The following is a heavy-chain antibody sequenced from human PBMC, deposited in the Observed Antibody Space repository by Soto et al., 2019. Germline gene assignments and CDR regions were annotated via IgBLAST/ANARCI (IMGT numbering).Heavy chain of an antibody. J-gene: IGHJ6*02. CDR3: AGVHVVVVPAAIDYYYYGMDV. V-gene: IGHV4-59*01. Sequence: SETLSLTCTVSGGSISSYYWSWIRQPPGKGLEWIGYIYYSGSTNYNPSLKSRVTISVDTSKNQFSLKLSSVTAADTAVYYCAGVHVVVVPAAIDYYYYGMDVWGQGTTVTVSS. D-gene: IGHD2-2*01. CDR1: GGSISSYY. CDR2: IYYSGST.